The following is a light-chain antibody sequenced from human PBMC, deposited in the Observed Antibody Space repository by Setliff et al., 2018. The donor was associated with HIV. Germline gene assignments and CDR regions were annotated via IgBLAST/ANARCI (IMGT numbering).Light chain of an antibody. CDR3: ATWYDSMNGNV. J-gene: IGLJ1*01. Sequence: QSALTQPPSASGTPGQRVTTSCSGSSSNSGSNIVNWYQHLPGTAPKPLIYRNNQRPSGVPDRFSGSKSGTSASLAISGLQSEDEADYYCATWYDSMNGNVVGRGTKVTVL. CDR1: SSNSGSNI. V-gene: IGLV1-44*01. CDR2: RNN.